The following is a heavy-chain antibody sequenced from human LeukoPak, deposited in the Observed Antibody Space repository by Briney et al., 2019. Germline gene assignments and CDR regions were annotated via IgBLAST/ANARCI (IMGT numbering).Heavy chain of an antibody. CDR1: GGSFSGYY. J-gene: IGHJ4*02. D-gene: IGHD3-10*01. Sequence: SETLSLTCAVYGGSFSGYYWSWIRQPPGEGLEWIGEINHSGSTNYNPSLKSRVTISVDTSKNQFSLKLSSVTAADTAVYYCARGLTMVRGVIRPTRRFDYWGQGTLVTVSS. V-gene: IGHV4-34*01. CDR2: INHSGST. CDR3: ARGLTMVRGVIRPTRRFDY.